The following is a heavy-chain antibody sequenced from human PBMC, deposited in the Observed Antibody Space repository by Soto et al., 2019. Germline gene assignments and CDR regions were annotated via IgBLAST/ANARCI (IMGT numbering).Heavy chain of an antibody. D-gene: IGHD2-15*01. CDR3: ARRRGGKGHYGMDV. CDR1: GFTFSDYS. V-gene: IGHV3-21*01. CDR2: ITSSSSNI. Sequence: GGSLRLSCAASGFTFSDYSMNWVRQAPGKGLEWVSIITSSSSNIYYAESVKGRFTISRDNAKKSLYVQMNSLRAEDTAVYYCARRRGGKGHYGMDVWGQGTTVTVSS. J-gene: IGHJ6*02.